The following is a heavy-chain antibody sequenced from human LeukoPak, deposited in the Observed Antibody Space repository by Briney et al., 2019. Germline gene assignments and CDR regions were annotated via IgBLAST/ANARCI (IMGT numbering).Heavy chain of an antibody. D-gene: IGHD3-10*01. CDR2: IYSGGST. J-gene: IGHJ4*02. CDR3: ARDVWFGELVYFDY. V-gene: IGHV3-66*01. CDR1: RIIVSSNY. Sequence: SGGSLRLSCVASRIIVSSNYMTWVRQAPGKGLEWVSVIYSGGSTYYADSVKGRFTISRDNSKNTLYPQMNNLRVEDTAVYYCARDVWFGELVYFDYWGQGTLVTVSS.